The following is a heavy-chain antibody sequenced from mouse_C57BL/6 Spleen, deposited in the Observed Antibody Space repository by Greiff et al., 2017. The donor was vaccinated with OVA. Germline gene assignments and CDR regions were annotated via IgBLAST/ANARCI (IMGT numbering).Heavy chain of an antibody. CDR2: IRLKSDNYAT. J-gene: IGHJ3*01. CDR1: GFTFSNYW. CDR3: TESAY. V-gene: IGHV6-3*01. Sequence: DVMLVESGGGLVQPGGSMKLSCVASGFTFSNYWMNWVRQSPETGLEWVAQIRLKSDNYATHYAESVKGRFTISRDDSKSSVYLQMNNLRAEDTGIYYCTESAYWGQGTLVTVSA.